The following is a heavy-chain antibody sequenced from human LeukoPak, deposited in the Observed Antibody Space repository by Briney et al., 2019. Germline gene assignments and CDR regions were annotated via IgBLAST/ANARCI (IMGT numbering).Heavy chain of an antibody. CDR2: ISSSGSTI. J-gene: IGHJ6*02. V-gene: IGHV3-48*03. CDR1: GFTFSSYE. CDR3: ARDGQAAVHYYYYYGMDV. D-gene: IGHD6-13*01. Sequence: GGSLRLSCAASGFTFSSYEMKWVRQAPGKGLEWVSYISSSGSTIYYADSVKGRFTISRDNAKNSLYLQMNSLRAEDTAVYYCARDGQAAVHYYYYYGMDVWGQGTTVTVSS.